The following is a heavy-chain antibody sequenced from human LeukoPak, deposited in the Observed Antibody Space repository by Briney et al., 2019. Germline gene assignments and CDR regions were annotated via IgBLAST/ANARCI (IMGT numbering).Heavy chain of an antibody. J-gene: IGHJ3*02. D-gene: IGHD3-22*01. CDR3: AREGPYYDSSGFYHDAFDI. CDR1: GFTFSSYS. CDR2: ISSSSSYI. V-gene: IGHV3-21*01. Sequence: GGSLRFSCAASGFTFSSYSMNWVRQAPGKGLEWVSSISSSSSYIYYADSVKGRFTISRDNAKNSLYLQMNSLRAEDTAVYYCAREGPYYDSSGFYHDAFDIWGQGTMVTVSS.